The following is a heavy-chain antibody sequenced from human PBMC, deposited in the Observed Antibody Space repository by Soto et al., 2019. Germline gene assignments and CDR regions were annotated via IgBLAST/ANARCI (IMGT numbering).Heavy chain of an antibody. J-gene: IGHJ6*02. CDR2: IYYSGST. Sequence: QVQLQESGPGLVKPSETLSLTCTVSGGSISSYYWSWIRQPPGKGLEWIGYIYYSGSTNYNPSLKSPGNSSVDTANDQGSLKRSAGAAADAAVYYCTSAYCSSTSCRGAYYYGMDVWGQGNTVTVSS. V-gene: IGHV4-59*12. CDR3: TSAYCSSTSCRGAYYYGMDV. CDR1: GGSISSYY. D-gene: IGHD2-2*01.